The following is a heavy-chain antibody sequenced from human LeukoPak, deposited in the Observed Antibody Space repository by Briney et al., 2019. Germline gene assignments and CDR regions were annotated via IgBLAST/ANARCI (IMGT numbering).Heavy chain of an antibody. CDR2: MSGSGSST. J-gene: IGHJ4*02. D-gene: IGHD3-22*01. Sequence: GGSLRLSCAASGFTFSNYGMSWVRQAPGKGLEWLLAMSGSGSSTYYADSVKGRFTISRDNSKKTLYLQMNSLRAEDTAVYFCAKGHYDGVGYYYFDYWGQGTLVTVSS. CDR1: GFTFSNYG. V-gene: IGHV3-23*01. CDR3: AKGHYDGVGYYYFDY.